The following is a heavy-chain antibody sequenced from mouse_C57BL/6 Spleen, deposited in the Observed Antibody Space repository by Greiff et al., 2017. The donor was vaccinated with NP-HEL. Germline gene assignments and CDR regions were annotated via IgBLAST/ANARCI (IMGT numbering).Heavy chain of an antibody. CDR2: IYPGDGDT. CDR1: GYAFSSSW. D-gene: IGHD1-1*01. J-gene: IGHJ4*01. CDR3: ARTTTVVAPTAMDY. V-gene: IGHV1-82*01. Sequence: LVESGPELVKPGASVKISCKASGYAFSSSWMNWVKQRPGKGLEWIGRIYPGDGDTNYNGKFKGKATLTADKSSSTAYMQLSSLTSEDSAVYFCARTTTVVAPTAMDYWGQGTSVTVSS.